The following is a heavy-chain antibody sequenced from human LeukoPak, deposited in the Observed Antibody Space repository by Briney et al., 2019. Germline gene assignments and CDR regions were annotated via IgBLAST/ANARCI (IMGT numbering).Heavy chain of an antibody. Sequence: GGPLRLSCAASGFTFSTYWMSWVRRAPGKGLEWVANIKQDGSEKYYVDSVKGRFTISRDNARNSLYLQMSSLRAEDTAVYYCARDMATVTTPGTDYWGQGTLVTVSS. CDR2: IKQDGSEK. D-gene: IGHD4-17*01. CDR1: GFTFSTYW. V-gene: IGHV3-7*01. J-gene: IGHJ4*02. CDR3: ARDMATVTTPGTDY.